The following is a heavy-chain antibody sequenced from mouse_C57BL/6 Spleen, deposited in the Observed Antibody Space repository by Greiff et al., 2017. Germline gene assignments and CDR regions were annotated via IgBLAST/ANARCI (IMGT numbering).Heavy chain of an antibody. D-gene: IGHD1-1*01. J-gene: IGHJ2*01. Sequence: QVQLQQSGAELVRPGSSVKLSCKASGYTFTSYWMHWVKQRPIQGLEWIGNIDPSDSETHYNQKFKDKATLTVDKSSSTAYMQLSSLTSEDSAVDYCAITTVVDFDYWGQGTTLTVSS. CDR2: IDPSDSET. CDR3: AITTVVDFDY. V-gene: IGHV1-52*01. CDR1: GYTFTSYW.